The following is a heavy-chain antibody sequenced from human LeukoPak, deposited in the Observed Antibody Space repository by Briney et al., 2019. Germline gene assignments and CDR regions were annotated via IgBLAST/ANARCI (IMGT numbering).Heavy chain of an antibody. CDR1: GFTFSSYE. Sequence: PGGSLRLSCAASGFTFSSYEMNWVRQAPGKGLEWVSYINISGSTIYYADSVKGRFTISRDNAKNSLYLQMSSLRAEDTAVYYCARSSSGWYRYYYYYYYMDVWGKGTTVTVSS. D-gene: IGHD6-19*01. CDR3: ARSSSGWYRYYYYYYYMDV. J-gene: IGHJ6*03. V-gene: IGHV3-48*03. CDR2: INISGSTI.